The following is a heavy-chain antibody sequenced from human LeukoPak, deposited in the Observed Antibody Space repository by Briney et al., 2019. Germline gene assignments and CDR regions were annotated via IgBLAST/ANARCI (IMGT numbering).Heavy chain of an antibody. V-gene: IGHV4-59*01. CDR1: GGSISSYY. D-gene: IGHD6-13*01. Sequence: SETLSLTCTVSGGSISSYYWSWIRQPPGKGLEWIGYIYYSGNTNYNPSLKSRVTISVDTSKNQFSLKLTSVTAADTAVYYCARSWGQQLPPVYWGQGTLVTVSS. CDR2: IYYSGNT. CDR3: ARSWGQQLPPVY. J-gene: IGHJ4*02.